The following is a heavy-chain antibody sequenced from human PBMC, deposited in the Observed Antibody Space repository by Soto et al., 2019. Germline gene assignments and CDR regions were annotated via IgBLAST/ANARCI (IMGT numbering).Heavy chain of an antibody. J-gene: IGHJ3*02. CDR2: IIPILGIA. CDR3: ARDQRGGYAFDI. D-gene: IGHD3-10*01. Sequence: QVQLVQSGAEVKKPGSSVKVSCKASGGTFSSYTISWVRQAPGQGLEWMGRIIPILGIANYAQKFQGRVTITADKSTSTAYMDLSSLRSEDTAVYYCARDQRGGYAFDIWGQGSMVTVSS. V-gene: IGHV1-69*02. CDR1: GGTFSSYT.